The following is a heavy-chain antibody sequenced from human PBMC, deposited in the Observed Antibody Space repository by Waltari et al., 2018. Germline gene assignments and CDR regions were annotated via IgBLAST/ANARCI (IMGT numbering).Heavy chain of an antibody. V-gene: IGHV4-39*07. CDR2: IYYSGST. J-gene: IGHJ3*02. CDR1: GGSISSCSYY. Sequence: QQKLQESSQGRVEHSEILSITCTVSGGSISSCSYYWGWIRQPPGKGLERIGSIYYSGSTYYNPSLKSRVTISVDTSKNQFSLKLSSVTAADTAVYYCARKVATMIDAFDIWGQGTMVTVSS. CDR3: ARKVATMIDAFDI. D-gene: IGHD3-22*01.